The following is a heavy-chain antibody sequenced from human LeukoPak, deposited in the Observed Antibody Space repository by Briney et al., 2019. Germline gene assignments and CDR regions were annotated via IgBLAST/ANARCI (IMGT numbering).Heavy chain of an antibody. CDR1: GFTFSGPA. D-gene: IGHD6-19*01. J-gene: IGHJ4*02. V-gene: IGHV3-23*01. CDR3: AKGKYSSGWYYNY. CDR2: ICGSGGST. Sequence: GGSLRLSCAAPGFTFSGPAMSWVRQAPGKGLGWVSTICGSGGSTYYADPVKGRFTISRDNSKNTLYLQMNSLRAEDTAVYYCAKGKYSSGWYYNYWGQGTLVTVSS.